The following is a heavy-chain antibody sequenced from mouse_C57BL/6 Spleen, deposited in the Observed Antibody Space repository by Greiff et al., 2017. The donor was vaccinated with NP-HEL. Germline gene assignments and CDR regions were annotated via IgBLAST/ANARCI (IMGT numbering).Heavy chain of an antibody. Sequence: ESGPGLVKPSQSLSLTCSVTGYSITSGYYWNWIRQFPGNKLEWMGYISYDGSNNYNPSLKNRISITRDTSKNQFFLKLNSVTTEDTATYYCARGGYYGSPYYFDYWGQGTTLTVSS. CDR3: ARGGYYGSPYYFDY. V-gene: IGHV3-6*01. D-gene: IGHD1-1*01. J-gene: IGHJ2*01. CDR2: ISYDGSN. CDR1: GYSITSGYY.